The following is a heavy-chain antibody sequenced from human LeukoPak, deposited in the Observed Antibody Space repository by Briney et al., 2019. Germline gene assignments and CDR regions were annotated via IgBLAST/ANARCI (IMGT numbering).Heavy chain of an antibody. D-gene: IGHD3-10*01. Sequence: SETLSLTCTVSGGSISSYYWSWIRQPPGKGLEWIGYIYYSGSSNYNPSLKSRVTISVDTSKNQFSLKLSSVTAADTAVYYCARLRSYGSGTYYNDYWGQGTLVTVSS. CDR2: IYYSGSS. J-gene: IGHJ4*02. V-gene: IGHV4-59*08. CDR1: GGSISSYY. CDR3: ARLRSYGSGTYYNDY.